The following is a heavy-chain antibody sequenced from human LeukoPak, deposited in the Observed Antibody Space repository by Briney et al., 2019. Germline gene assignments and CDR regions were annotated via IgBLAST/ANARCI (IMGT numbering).Heavy chain of an antibody. V-gene: IGHV1-69*13. Sequence: ASVKVSCKASGGTFSSYAISWVRQAPGQGLEWMGGISPIFGTANYAQKFQGRVTITADESTSTAYMELSSLRSEDTAVYYCARATCSTSCPNWFDPWGQGTLVTVSS. CDR2: ISPIFGTA. CDR3: ARATCSTSCPNWFDP. D-gene: IGHD2-2*01. CDR1: GGTFSSYA. J-gene: IGHJ5*02.